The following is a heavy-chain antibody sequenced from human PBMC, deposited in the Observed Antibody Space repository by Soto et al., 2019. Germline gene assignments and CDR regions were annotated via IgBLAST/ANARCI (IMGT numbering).Heavy chain of an antibody. CDR2: IYPGDSDT. Sequence: PGESLKISCKGSGYSFTSYWISWVRQMPGKGLEWMGNIYPGDSDTSYSPSFQGQVTISADKSISTAYLQWSSLKASDTAMYYCARPREAGKNYYGVDVWGQGTTVTVSS. J-gene: IGHJ6*02. CDR1: GYSFTSYW. CDR3: ARPREAGKNYYGVDV. V-gene: IGHV5-51*01. D-gene: IGHD6-19*01.